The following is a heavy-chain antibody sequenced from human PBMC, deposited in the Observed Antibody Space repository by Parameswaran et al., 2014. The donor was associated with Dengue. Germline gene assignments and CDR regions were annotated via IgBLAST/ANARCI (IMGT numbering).Heavy chain of an antibody. D-gene: IGHD3-3*01. V-gene: IGHV4-59*01. CDR2: IYYSGST. CDR3: ARSHYDFWSGNYGMDV. J-gene: IGHJ6*02. Sequence: VRQAPGKGLEWIGYIYYSGSTNYNPSLKSRVTISVDTSKNQFSLKLSSVTAADTAVHYCARSHYDFWSGNYGMDVWGQGTTVTVSS.